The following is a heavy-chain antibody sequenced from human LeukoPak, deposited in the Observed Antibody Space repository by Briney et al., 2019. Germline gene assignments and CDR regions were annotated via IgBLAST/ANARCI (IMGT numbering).Heavy chain of an antibody. CDR1: GFTFSSYA. CDR3: ARDYYGSGSYYNF. Sequence: GGSLRLSCAASGFTFSSYAMHWVRQAPGKGLEWVANIKQDGSEKYYVDSVKGRFTISRDNAKNSLYLQMNSLRAEDTAVYYCARDYYGSGSYYNFWGQGTLVTVSS. D-gene: IGHD3-10*01. CDR2: IKQDGSEK. V-gene: IGHV3-7*01. J-gene: IGHJ4*02.